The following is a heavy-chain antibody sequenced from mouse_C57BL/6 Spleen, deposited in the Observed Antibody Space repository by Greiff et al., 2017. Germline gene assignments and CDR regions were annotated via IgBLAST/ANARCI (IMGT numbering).Heavy chain of an antibody. Sequence: QVQLQQSGPELVKPGASVKISCKASGYAISSSWMNWVKQRPGKGLEWIGRIYPGDGDTNYNSKFKGKATLTADKSSSTAYMQLSSLTSEDSAVYFCATGMGFAYWGQGTLVTVSA. CDR2: IYPGDGDT. CDR3: ATGMGFAY. V-gene: IGHV1-82*01. J-gene: IGHJ3*01. D-gene: IGHD2-3*01. CDR1: GYAISSSW.